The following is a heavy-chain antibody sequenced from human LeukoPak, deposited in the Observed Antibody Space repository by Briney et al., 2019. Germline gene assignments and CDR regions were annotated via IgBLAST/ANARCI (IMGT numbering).Heavy chain of an antibody. CDR1: GFTFSSYA. CDR3: TRNPYGDYHFDY. D-gene: IGHD4-17*01. CDR2: ISGSGGST. Sequence: GGSLRLSCAASGFTFSSYAMSWVRQAPGKGLEWVSAISGSGGSTYYADSVKGRFTISRDNSKKTLYLQVNRLSTEDTAVYYCTRNPYGDYHFDYWGQGTPVTVSS. J-gene: IGHJ4*02. V-gene: IGHV3-23*01.